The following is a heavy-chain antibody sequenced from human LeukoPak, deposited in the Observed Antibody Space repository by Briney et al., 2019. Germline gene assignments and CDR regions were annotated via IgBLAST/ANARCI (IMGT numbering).Heavy chain of an antibody. D-gene: IGHD4-17*01. CDR3: ARDRGAYGDYLPVDC. J-gene: IGHJ4*02. CDR1: GFTFSSYA. V-gene: IGHV3-30*04. Sequence: GGSLRLSCAASGFTFSSYAMDWVRQAPGKGLEWVAVISYDGSNQHKADSVRGRFTISRDNSKNTLYLQMNSLRAEDTAVYYCARDRGAYGDYLPVDCWGQGTLVTVSS. CDR2: ISYDGSNQ.